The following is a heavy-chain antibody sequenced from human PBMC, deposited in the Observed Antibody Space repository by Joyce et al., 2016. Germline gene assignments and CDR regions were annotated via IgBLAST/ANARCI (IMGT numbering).Heavy chain of an antibody. D-gene: IGHD6-13*01. CDR3: ATSSSCFN. CDR1: GYTFTSYD. CDR2: MNPIPGNA. J-gene: IGHJ4*02. Sequence: QVHLVQSGAEVKKPGASVRVSCQASGYTFTSYDINWVRQAGGQGLEWMGWMNPIPGNAGYAQKFQGRVTMTRNISITTAYLELSNLRSEDTALYYCATSSSCFNWGQGTLVAVSS. V-gene: IGHV1-8*01.